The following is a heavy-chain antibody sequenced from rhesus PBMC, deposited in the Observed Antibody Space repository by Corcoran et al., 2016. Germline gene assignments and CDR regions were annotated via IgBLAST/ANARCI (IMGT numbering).Heavy chain of an antibody. Sequence: QVQLVQYGSEIKQPGASVKLSCKASGYTFTGYYIHWVRQAPGQGLERMGLISPNNGHERYAQSFKGRVTITTDTSTSTGYMELTSLTSEDTAVYFCTRHDYWGQGVLVTVSS. V-gene: IGHV1-1*01. D-gene: IGHD6-25*01. J-gene: IGHJ4*01. CDR1: GYTFTGYY. CDR2: ISPNNGHE. CDR3: TRHDY.